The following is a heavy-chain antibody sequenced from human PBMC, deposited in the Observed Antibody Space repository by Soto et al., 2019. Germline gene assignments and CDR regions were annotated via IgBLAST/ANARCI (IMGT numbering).Heavy chain of an antibody. CDR3: STRAYDTNGYYRFDP. Sequence: KASETLSLTCAVYGGSFSGHSWTWIRQPPGKGLEWIGDINHSGRVNYSPSLKSRVTISLDTSKNQFSLTLSAVTAADTAMYYCSTRAYDTNGYYRFDPWGQGTLVTVS. V-gene: IGHV4-34*01. CDR1: GGSFSGHS. J-gene: IGHJ5*01. D-gene: IGHD3-22*01. CDR2: INHSGRV.